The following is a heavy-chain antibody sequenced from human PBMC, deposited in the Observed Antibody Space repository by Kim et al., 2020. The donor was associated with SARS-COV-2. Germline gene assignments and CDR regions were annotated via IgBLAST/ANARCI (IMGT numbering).Heavy chain of an antibody. CDR2: IYYSGST. D-gene: IGHD3-22*01. J-gene: IGHJ4*01. CDR3: ARGSSGSSGYYYTADY. CDR1: GGSISSYY. Sequence: SETLSLTCTVSGGSISSYYWSWIRQPPGKGLEWIGYIYYSGSTNYNPSLKSRVTISVDTSKNQFSLKLSSVTAADTAVYYCARGSSGSSGYYYTADYWG. V-gene: IGHV4-59*13.